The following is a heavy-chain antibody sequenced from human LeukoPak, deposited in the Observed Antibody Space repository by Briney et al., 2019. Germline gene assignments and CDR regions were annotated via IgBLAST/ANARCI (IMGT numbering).Heavy chain of an antibody. Sequence: PSETLSLTCAVYGGSFSGYYWSWIRQPPRKGLEWIGEINHSGSTNYNPSPKSRVTISIDTSKNQFSLKLSSVTAADTAVYYCAREVYCSGGSCYSRDYYYYGMDVWGQGTTVTVSS. CDR2: INHSGST. CDR1: GGSFSGYY. V-gene: IGHV4-34*01. D-gene: IGHD2-15*01. CDR3: AREVYCSGGSCYSRDYYYYGMDV. J-gene: IGHJ6*02.